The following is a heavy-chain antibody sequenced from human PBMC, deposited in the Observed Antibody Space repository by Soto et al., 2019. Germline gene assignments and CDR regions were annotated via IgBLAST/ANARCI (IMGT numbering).Heavy chain of an antibody. CDR2: INLNSGGT. CDR3: VRDMANEDYFDL. CDR1: GYIFTDYY. D-gene: IGHD5-12*01. J-gene: IGHJ4*02. V-gene: IGHV1-2*02. Sequence: QFQLVQYGAEVKKPGASVKVACKASGYIFTDYYLHWVRQAPGQGLEWMGWINLNSGGTSYPHKFQGRVTMTRVTSIRTAYMELSRLTSDDTAVYYCVRDMANEDYFDLWGQGTLVTVTS.